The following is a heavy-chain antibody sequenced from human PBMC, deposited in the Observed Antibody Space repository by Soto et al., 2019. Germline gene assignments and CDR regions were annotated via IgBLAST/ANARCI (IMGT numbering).Heavy chain of an antibody. CDR3: ARSYYGSGSMLGYFDY. CDR1: GGTFNSYA. Sequence: QVQLEQSGAEVKKPGSSVKVSCKASGGTFNSYAFSWVRQAPGQGLEWMGGIIPLLGTANYAQKFQGRVTITADASTSTTYMELSSLRSEDTALYSCARSYYGSGSMLGYFDYWGQGTLVTVSS. V-gene: IGHV1-69*11. CDR2: IIPLLGTA. D-gene: IGHD3-10*01. J-gene: IGHJ4*02.